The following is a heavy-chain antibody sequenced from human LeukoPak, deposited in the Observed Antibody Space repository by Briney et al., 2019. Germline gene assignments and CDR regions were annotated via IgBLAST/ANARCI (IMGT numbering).Heavy chain of an antibody. V-gene: IGHV4-4*07. J-gene: IGHJ5*02. CDR1: GYSISSGYF. Sequence: PSETLSLTCAVSGYSISSGYFWSWIRQPAGKGLEWIGRITSAGDTVYNPSLRGRVTMSLDTSKNQFSLILNSVTASDTALYYCAREDLKLPHNWFDPWGQGTLVTVSS. CDR3: AREDLKLPHNWFDP. CDR2: ITSAGDT.